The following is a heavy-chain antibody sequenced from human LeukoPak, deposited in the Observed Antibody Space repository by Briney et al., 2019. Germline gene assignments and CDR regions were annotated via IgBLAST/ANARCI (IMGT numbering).Heavy chain of an antibody. CDR1: GYSFTTYW. J-gene: IGHJ3*02. D-gene: IGHD1-20*01. CDR2: IYPRDSDT. CDR3: ASAINWNDGGRDAFDI. Sequence: GESLKISCQGSGYSFTTYWIGWVRQMPGKGLEWMGIIYPRDSDTRYSPSFQGQVTISADKSINTAYLQWSSLKASDTGMYYCASAINWNDGGRDAFDIWGQGTMVTVSS. V-gene: IGHV5-51*01.